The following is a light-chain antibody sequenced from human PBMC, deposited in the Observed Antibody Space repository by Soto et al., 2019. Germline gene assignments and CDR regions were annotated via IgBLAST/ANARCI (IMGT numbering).Light chain of an antibody. CDR2: KAA. CDR1: QSISSW. CDR3: QQYNSYSIT. Sequence: DIQMTQSPSTLSASVGDRVTITCRASQSISSWLAWYQQKPGKAPKLLIYKAASLESGVPSRFSGSGSGTEFTLTISSLQPDDFATYYCQQYNSYSITFGPGTKVDNK. J-gene: IGKJ3*01. V-gene: IGKV1-5*03.